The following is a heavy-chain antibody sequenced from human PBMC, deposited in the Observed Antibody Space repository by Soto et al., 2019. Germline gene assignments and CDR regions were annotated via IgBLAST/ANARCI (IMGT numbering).Heavy chain of an antibody. CDR2: INPNSGGT. CDR1: GYTFTGYY. CDR3: ARDLLGGYSYARHYYYYYGMDV. V-gene: IGHV1-2*02. D-gene: IGHD5-18*01. J-gene: IGHJ6*02. Sequence: ASVKVSCKASGYTFTGYYMHWVRQAPGQGLEWMGWINPNSGGTNYAQKFQGRVTMTRDTSISTAYMELSRLRSDDTAVYYCARDLLGGYSYARHYYYYYGMDVWGQGTTVTVSS.